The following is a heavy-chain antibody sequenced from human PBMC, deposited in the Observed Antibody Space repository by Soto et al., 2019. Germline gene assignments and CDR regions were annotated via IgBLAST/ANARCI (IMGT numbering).Heavy chain of an antibody. J-gene: IGHJ5*02. CDR1: GYTFTSYD. CDR2: MNPNSGNT. D-gene: IGHD3-10*01. CDR3: ASAHYYGSGSYPWWFDP. V-gene: IGHV1-8*01. Sequence: GASVKVSCKASGYTFTSYDINWVRQATGQGLEWMGWMNPNSGNTGYAQKFQGRVTMTRNTSISTAYMELSSLRSGDTAVYYCASAHYYGSGSYPWWFDPWGQGTLVTVSS.